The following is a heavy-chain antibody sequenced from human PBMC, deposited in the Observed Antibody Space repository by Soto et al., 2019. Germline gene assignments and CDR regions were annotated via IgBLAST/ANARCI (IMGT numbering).Heavy chain of an antibody. CDR1: GFTVSSNY. D-gene: IGHD2-21*02. V-gene: IGHV3-53*01. Sequence: PGGSLRLSCAASGFTVSSNYMSWVRQAPGKGLEWVSVIYSGGSTYYADSVKGRFTISRDNSKNTLFLQMNSLRAEDTAVYYCASLGVGDWANYYYYYGMDVWGQGTTVTVSS. J-gene: IGHJ6*02. CDR3: ASLGVGDWANYYYYYGMDV. CDR2: IYSGGST.